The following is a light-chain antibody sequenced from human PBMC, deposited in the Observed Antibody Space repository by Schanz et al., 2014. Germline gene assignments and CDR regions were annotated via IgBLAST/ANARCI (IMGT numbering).Light chain of an antibody. Sequence: IVLTQSPATLSLSPGDSATLSCRASQSLSGGYLAWYRQKPGQPPRLLIFDTSNRATGIPARFRGSASGTDFTLTISRLEPEDFAVYYCQQYGSSLMYTFGQGTKVEIK. CDR1: QSLSGGY. J-gene: IGKJ2*01. CDR2: DTS. CDR3: QQYGSSLMYT. V-gene: IGKV3-20*01.